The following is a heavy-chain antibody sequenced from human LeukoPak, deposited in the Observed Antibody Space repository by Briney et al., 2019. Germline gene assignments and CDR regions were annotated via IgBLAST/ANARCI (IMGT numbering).Heavy chain of an antibody. J-gene: IGHJ4*02. V-gene: IGHV3-30*18. CDR2: ISYDGSNK. Sequence: GGSLRLSCAASGVTFSSNGMHWVRQAPGKGLEWVAVISYDGSNKYYADSVKGRFTISRDKSNNTLYLQMNSLRAEDTAVYYCAKGDSSDYWGFDYWGQGTLVTVSS. D-gene: IGHD3-22*01. CDR3: AKGDSSDYWGFDY. CDR1: GVTFSSNG.